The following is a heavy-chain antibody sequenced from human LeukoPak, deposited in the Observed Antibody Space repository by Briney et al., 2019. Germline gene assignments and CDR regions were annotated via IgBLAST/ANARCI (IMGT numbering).Heavy chain of an antibody. CDR2: IYHSGST. V-gene: IGHV4-38-2*02. D-gene: IGHD6-13*01. CDR3: ARMSSSWYVDQ. J-gene: IGHJ4*02. Sequence: SETLSLTCTVSGFSISNGYYWGWIRQPPGKGLEWIAHIYHSGSTYYDVSLKSQLTISVDRSKNQFSLRLSSVTAADTAVYYCARMSSSWYVDQWGQGTLVTVSS. CDR1: GFSISNGYY.